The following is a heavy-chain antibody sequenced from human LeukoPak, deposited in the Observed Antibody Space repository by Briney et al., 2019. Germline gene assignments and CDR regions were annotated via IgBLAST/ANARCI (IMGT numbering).Heavy chain of an antibody. V-gene: IGHV1-69*04. CDR3: AREGDTAMDVNWFDP. D-gene: IGHD5-18*01. J-gene: IGHJ5*02. CDR2: IIPILGIA. CDR1: GGTFSSYA. Sequence: SVKVSCKASGGTFSSYAISWVRQAPGQGLEWMGRIIPILGIANYAQKFQGRVTITADKSTSTAYMELSRLRSDDTAVYYCAREGDTAMDVNWFDPWGQGTLVTVSS.